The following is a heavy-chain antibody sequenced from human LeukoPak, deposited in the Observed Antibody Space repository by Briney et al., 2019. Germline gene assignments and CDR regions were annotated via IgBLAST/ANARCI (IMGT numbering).Heavy chain of an antibody. Sequence: GGSLRLSCAASGFTFSSYAMSWVRQAPGRGLEWVSAISGSGGSTYYADSVKGRFTISRDNSKNTLYLQMNSLRAEDTAVYYCARMDYSNSFDYWGQGTLVTVSS. D-gene: IGHD4-11*01. CDR3: ARMDYSNSFDY. CDR2: ISGSGGST. V-gene: IGHV3-23*01. J-gene: IGHJ4*02. CDR1: GFTFSSYA.